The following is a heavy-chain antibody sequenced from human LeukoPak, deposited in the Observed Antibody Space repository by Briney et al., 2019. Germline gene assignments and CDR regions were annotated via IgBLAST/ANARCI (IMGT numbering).Heavy chain of an antibody. J-gene: IGHJ4*02. CDR3: AKDNRRHYTSGPNPDSLH. Sequence: GGSLRLSCAGSGFIFNNYAMHWVRQPPGKGLEWVSGISWNSGSIDYADSVKGRFTISRDNAKNSLYLQMNSLRVEDTACYYCAKDNRRHYTSGPNPDSLHWGQGALVTVSS. D-gene: IGHD6-19*01. CDR1: GFIFNNYA. CDR2: ISWNSGSI. V-gene: IGHV3-9*01.